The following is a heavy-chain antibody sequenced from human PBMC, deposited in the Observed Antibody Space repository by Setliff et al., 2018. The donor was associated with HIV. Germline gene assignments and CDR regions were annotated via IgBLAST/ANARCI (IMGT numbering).Heavy chain of an antibody. D-gene: IGHD6-19*01. J-gene: IGHJ4*02. CDR1: GFTFSNCD. V-gene: IGHV3-33*01. CDR2: IWYDGSDK. Sequence: GSLRLSCAASGFTFSNCDMHWGRQAPGKGLEWVTVIWYDGSDKYYADSVKGRFTISTDNSKKTLSLQMNSLRAVTVRNVAAVDCWGQGTLVTVSS. CDR3: VDC.